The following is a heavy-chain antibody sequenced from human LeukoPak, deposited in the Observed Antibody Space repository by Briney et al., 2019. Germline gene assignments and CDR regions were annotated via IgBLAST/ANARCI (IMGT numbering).Heavy chain of an antibody. D-gene: IGHD2-2*01. V-gene: IGHV3-9*01. CDR3: AKGGRVPAARVDY. J-gene: IGHJ4*02. CDR1: GFTFDDYA. CDR2: ISWNSGSI. Sequence: SGRSLRLSCAASGFTFDDYAMHWVRQAPGKGLEWVSGISWNSGSIGYADSVKGRFTISRDNAKNSLYLQMNSLRAEDTALYYCAKGGRVPAARVDYWGQGTLVTVSS.